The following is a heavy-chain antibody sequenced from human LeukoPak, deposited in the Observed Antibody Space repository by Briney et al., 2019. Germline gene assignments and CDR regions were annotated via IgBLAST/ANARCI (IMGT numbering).Heavy chain of an antibody. D-gene: IGHD3-9*01. Sequence: ASVKVSCKASGYSFTSYAMNWVRQAPGQGLEWMGWINTNTGNPTYAQGFTGRFVFSLDTSVSTAYLQISSLKAEDTAVYYCARSHYNILTGYYNVIIWGQGTMVTVSS. CDR1: GYSFTSYA. CDR3: ARSHYNILTGYYNVII. V-gene: IGHV7-4-1*02. CDR2: INTNTGNP. J-gene: IGHJ3*02.